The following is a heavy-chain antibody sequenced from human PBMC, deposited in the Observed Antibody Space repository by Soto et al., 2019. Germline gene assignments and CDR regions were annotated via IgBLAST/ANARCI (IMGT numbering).Heavy chain of an antibody. CDR3: ARSYNWNHTGMDV. Sequence: GGSLRLSCAASGFTFSSYGMHWVRQAPGKGLEWVAVIWYDGSNKYYADSVKGRFTISRDNSKNTLYLQMNSLRAEDTAVYYCARSYNWNHTGMDVWGQGTTVTVSS. V-gene: IGHV3-33*01. CDR1: GFTFSSYG. CDR2: IWYDGSNK. J-gene: IGHJ6*02. D-gene: IGHD1-20*01.